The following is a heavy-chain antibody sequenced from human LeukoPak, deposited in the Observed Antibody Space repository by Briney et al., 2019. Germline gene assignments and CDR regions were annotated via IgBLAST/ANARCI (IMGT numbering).Heavy chain of an antibody. CDR2: INPNSGGT. J-gene: IGHJ5*02. CDR1: GYSFTDYY. Sequence: GASVKVSCKASGYSFTDYYMHWVRQAPGQGLEWMGWINPNSGGTNSAQKFQGRVTMTRDTSITTVYMEVSRLTSDDTAIYYCARADRLHGGPYLIGPWGQGTLVTVSS. D-gene: IGHD2-21*01. CDR3: ARADRLHGGPYLIGP. V-gene: IGHV1-2*02.